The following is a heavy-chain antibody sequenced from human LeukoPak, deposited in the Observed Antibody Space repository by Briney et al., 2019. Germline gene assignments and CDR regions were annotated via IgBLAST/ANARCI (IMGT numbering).Heavy chain of an antibody. CDR2: VSGGGVST. D-gene: IGHD2-15*01. J-gene: IGHJ4*02. V-gene: IGHV3-23*01. CDR1: GFTFSSYA. CDR3: ARHCSDASCYRFEY. Sequence: GGSLRLSCAASGFTFSSYAMSWVRQAPGKGLEWVSAVSGGGVSTYYADSVKGRFTVSRDNSKNTLYLQMNSLRVEDTAVYYCARHCSDASCYRFEYWGQGTLVTVSS.